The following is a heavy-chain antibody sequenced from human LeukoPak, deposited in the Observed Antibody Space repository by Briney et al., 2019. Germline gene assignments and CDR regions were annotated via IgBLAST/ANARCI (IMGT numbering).Heavy chain of an antibody. CDR1: GFTFSSYW. CDR2: IKQDGSDK. J-gene: IGHJ4*02. Sequence: GGSLRLSCAASGFTFSSYWMSWVRQAPGKGLEWVANIKQDGSDKYYVDSVKGRFTISRDNAKTSLYLQMNSLRTEDTAVYYCARDAGFHGYGDFFFDYWDQGTLVTVSS. D-gene: IGHD4-17*01. V-gene: IGHV3-7*01. CDR3: ARDAGFHGYGDFFFDY.